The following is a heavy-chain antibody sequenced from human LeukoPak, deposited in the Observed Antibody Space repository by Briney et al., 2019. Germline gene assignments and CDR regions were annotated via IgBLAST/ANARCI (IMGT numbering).Heavy chain of an antibody. CDR2: ISAYNGNT. CDR3: ARIIVVPDY. CDR1: YTXXXXG. J-gene: IGHJ4*02. V-gene: IGHV1-18*01. Sequence: YTXXXXGITWVRQAPGQGLEWMGWISAYNGNTNYAQKLQGRVTMTTDTSTSTAYMELRSLRSDDTAVYYCARIIVVPDYWGQGTLVTVSS. D-gene: IGHD2-2*01.